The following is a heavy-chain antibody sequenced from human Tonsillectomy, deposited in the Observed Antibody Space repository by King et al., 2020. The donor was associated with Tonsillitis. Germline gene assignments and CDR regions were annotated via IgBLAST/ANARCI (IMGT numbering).Heavy chain of an antibody. Sequence: QLQESGPGLVKPSETLSLTCTVSGGSINNYYWSWIRQPPGKGLEWIGFIYYSGNTHYNPSLESRVTMSVATSKSQFYLKLSSVTTADTAVYYCVRHSYGDTRYGASVFDHWGQGALVTVSS. J-gene: IGHJ5*02. CDR3: VRHSYGDTRYGASVFDH. V-gene: IGHV4-59*08. CDR2: IYYSGNT. D-gene: IGHD3-10*02. CDR1: GGSINNYY.